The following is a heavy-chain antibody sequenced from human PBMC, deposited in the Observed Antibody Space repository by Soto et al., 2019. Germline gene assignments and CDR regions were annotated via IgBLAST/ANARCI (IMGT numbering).Heavy chain of an antibody. Sequence: ASVKVSCKASGYTFTSYDINWVRQATGQGLEWMGWMNPNSGNTGYAQKFQGRVTMTRNTSISTAYMELSSLRSEDAAVYYCASRRITGTTYWFDPWGQGTLVTVSS. CDR3: ASRRITGTTYWFDP. CDR2: MNPNSGNT. J-gene: IGHJ5*02. D-gene: IGHD1-20*01. V-gene: IGHV1-8*01. CDR1: GYTFTSYD.